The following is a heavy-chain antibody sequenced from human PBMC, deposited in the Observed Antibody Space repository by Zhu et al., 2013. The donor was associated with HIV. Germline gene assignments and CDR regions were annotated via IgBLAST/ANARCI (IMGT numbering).Heavy chain of an antibody. D-gene: IGHD3-22*01. CDR2: IYYSGST. CDR3: HAREVVVITTNQMFDY. J-gene: IGHJ4*02. V-gene: IGHV4-30-4*01. CDR1: GGSISSGDYY. Sequence: QVQLQESGPGLVKPSQTLSLTCTVSGGSISSGDYYWSWIRQPPGKGLEWIGYIYYSGSTYYNPSLKSRVTISVDTSKNQFSLKLSSVTAADTAVYYCHAREVVVITTNQMFDYWGQGTLVTVSS.